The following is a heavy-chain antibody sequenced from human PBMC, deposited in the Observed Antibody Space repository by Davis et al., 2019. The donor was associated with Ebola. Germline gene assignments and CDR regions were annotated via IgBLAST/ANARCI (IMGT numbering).Heavy chain of an antibody. D-gene: IGHD1-26*01. CDR1: GYTLTELS. V-gene: IGHV1-24*01. J-gene: IGHJ4*02. Sequence: ASVKVSCKVSGYTLTELSMHWVRQAPGKGLEWMGGFDPEDGETIYAQKFQGRVTMTEDTSTDTAYMELSSLRSEDTAVYYCATKSRGVVGATTFDYWGQGTLVTVSS. CDR2: FDPEDGET. CDR3: ATKSRGVVGATTFDY.